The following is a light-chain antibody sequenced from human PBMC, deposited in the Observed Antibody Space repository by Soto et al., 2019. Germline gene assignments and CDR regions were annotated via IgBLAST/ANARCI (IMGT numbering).Light chain of an antibody. V-gene: IGLV2-11*01. CDR3: CSYAGSYTYV. J-gene: IGLJ1*01. Sequence: QSVLTQPGSVSGSPGQSVTISCTGTISDVGGYNYVSWYQQHPGKAPKLMIYDVSQRPSGVPDRFSGSKSGNTASLTISGLQSEDEADYYCCSYAGSYTYVFGTGTKVTVL. CDR2: DVS. CDR1: ISDVGGYNY.